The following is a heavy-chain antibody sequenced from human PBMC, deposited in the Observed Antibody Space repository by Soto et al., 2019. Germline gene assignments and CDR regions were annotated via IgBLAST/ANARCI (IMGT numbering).Heavy chain of an antibody. Sequence: GGSLRLSCAASGFSFSSYAMSWVRQARGRGLEWVSFISGSGGSTYYADSARGRFTISRDNSKNTLYLQMNSLRAEDTALYYCAKGRGSSSSGTDYWGQGTLVTVSS. CDR3: AKGRGSSSSGTDY. CDR1: GFSFSSYA. D-gene: IGHD6-6*01. CDR2: ISGSGGST. V-gene: IGHV3-23*01. J-gene: IGHJ4*02.